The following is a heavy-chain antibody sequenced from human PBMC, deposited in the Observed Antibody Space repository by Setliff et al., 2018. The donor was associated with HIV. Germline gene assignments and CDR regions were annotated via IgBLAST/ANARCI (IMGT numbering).Heavy chain of an antibody. CDR3: ARGYCDTSGCLRGGDVS. CDR2: TNNDGSIT. CDR1: GFTLSDHW. J-gene: IGHJ5*02. D-gene: IGHD3-22*01. V-gene: IGHV3-74*01. Sequence: GGSLRLSCAASGFTLSDHWMHWVRQVPGKGLVWVSRTNNDGSITNYADFVKGRFTISRDNSKNTLYLQMNSLRTEDTAVYYCARGYCDTSGCLRGGDVSWGQGTLVTVSS.